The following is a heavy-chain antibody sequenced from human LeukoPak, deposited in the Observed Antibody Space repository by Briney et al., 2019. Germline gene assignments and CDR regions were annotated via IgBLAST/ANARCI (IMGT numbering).Heavy chain of an antibody. CDR3: VVHSATSCY. J-gene: IGHJ4*02. CDR2: ITTSGTST. V-gene: IGHV3-48*03. CDR1: GFTFSSYE. Sequence: AGSLRLSCATSGFTFSSYEMNWVRQAPGKGLEWISYITTSGTSTYYADSVRRRSTISRDNDKNALSLQMNILSADDAADYYGVVHSATSCYWGQGT. D-gene: IGHD2/OR15-2a*01.